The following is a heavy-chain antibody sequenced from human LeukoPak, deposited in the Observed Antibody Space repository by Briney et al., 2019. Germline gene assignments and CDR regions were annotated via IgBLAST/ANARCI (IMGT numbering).Heavy chain of an antibody. J-gene: IGHJ4*02. CDR3: TTALLNYYDSSGYYYDLDY. V-gene: IGHV3-23*01. CDR1: GFTFSSYA. Sequence: GGSLRLSCAASGFTFSSYAMSWVRQAPGKGLEWVSAISGSGGATYYADSVKGRFTISRDNSKSTLYLQMNSLKTEDTAVYYCTTALLNYYDSSGYYYDLDYWGQGTLVTVSS. D-gene: IGHD3-22*01. CDR2: ISGSGGAT.